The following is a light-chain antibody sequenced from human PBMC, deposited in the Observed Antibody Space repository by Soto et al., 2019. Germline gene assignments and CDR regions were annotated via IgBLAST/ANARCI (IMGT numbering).Light chain of an antibody. Sequence: QSALTQPASVSGSPGQSITISCTGTSSDVGSYNLVSWYQQHPGKAPKFMIYEVNKRPSGVPDRFSGSKSGYTASLTVSGLQTEDEAFYYCSSSAGIYHYLVFGGGTKLTVL. V-gene: IGLV2-14*02. CDR3: SSSAGIYHYLV. CDR2: EVN. CDR1: SSDVGSYNL. J-gene: IGLJ3*02.